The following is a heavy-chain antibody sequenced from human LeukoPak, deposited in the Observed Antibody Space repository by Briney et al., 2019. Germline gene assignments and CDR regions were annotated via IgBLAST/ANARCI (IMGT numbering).Heavy chain of an antibody. CDR2: IYYSGST. CDR3: ARHRPQELYYGSGSDYFDY. CDR1: GGSISSSY. D-gene: IGHD3-10*01. J-gene: IGHJ4*02. V-gene: IGHV4-59*01. Sequence: ETLSLTCIVSGGSISSSYWSWIRQPPGKGLEWIGYIYYSGSTNYNPSLKSRVTISVDTSKNQFSLKLSSVTAADTAVYYCARHRPQELYYGSGSDYFDYWGQGTLVTVSS.